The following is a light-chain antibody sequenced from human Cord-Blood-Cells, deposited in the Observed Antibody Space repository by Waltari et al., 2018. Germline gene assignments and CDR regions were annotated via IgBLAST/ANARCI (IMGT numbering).Light chain of an antibody. J-gene: IGKJ4*01. CDR1: QSVSSY. V-gene: IGKV3-11*01. Sequence: EIVLTQSPATLSLSPGERATLSFRASQSVSSYLAWYQQKPGQAPRLLIYEASNRATGIPARFSGSGSGTDFTLTISSLEPEDVAVYYCQQRSNWPLTFGGGTKVEIK. CDR2: EAS. CDR3: QQRSNWPLT.